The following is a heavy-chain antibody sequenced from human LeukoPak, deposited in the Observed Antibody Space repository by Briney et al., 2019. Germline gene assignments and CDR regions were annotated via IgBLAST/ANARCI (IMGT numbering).Heavy chain of an antibody. J-gene: IGHJ4*02. D-gene: IGHD3-3*01. Sequence: QTGGSLRLSCAASGFTFSSYAMHWVRQAPGKGLEWVAVIRYDGSDEYYADSVKGRFTISRDNSRNTLYLQLNSLRAEDTALYYCARDLGDKFLEWFRDSWGQGTLVTVSS. CDR1: GFTFSSYA. V-gene: IGHV3-33*01. CDR3: ARDLGDKFLEWFRDS. CDR2: IRYDGSDE.